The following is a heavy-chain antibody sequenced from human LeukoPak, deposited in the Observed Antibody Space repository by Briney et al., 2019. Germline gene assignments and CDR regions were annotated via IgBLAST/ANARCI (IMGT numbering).Heavy chain of an antibody. Sequence: SETLSLTCTVSGGSISSYYWSWIRQPAGKGLEWIGRIYTSGSTNYNPSLKSRVTMSVDTSKNQFSLKLSSVTAADTAVYYCARLMRGYSYGRAQTTNWFDPWGQGTLVTVSS. J-gene: IGHJ5*02. V-gene: IGHV4-4*07. CDR2: IYTSGST. CDR1: GGSISSYY. D-gene: IGHD5-18*01. CDR3: ARLMRGYSYGRAQTTNWFDP.